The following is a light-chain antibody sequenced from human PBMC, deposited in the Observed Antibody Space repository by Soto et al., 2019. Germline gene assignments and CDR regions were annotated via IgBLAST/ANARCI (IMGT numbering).Light chain of an antibody. Sequence: QSALTQPPSASGSPGQSVTISCTGTSSDVGGYKFVSWYQQHPGKAPKLLIYEATQRPSGVPYRFSGSKSVNTASLTVSGLQAEDDADYYCSSYAGSNMGVFGTGTKVTVL. CDR3: SSYAGSNMGV. CDR1: SSDVGGYKF. J-gene: IGLJ1*01. V-gene: IGLV2-8*01. CDR2: EAT.